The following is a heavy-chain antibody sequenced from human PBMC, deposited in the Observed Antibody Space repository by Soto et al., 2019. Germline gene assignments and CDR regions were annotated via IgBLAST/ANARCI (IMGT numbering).Heavy chain of an antibody. CDR2: ISGSGGST. J-gene: IGHJ4*02. CDR1: GFAFSTYA. CDR3: AKDQGSSWYEIDY. V-gene: IGHV3-23*01. Sequence: GGPLRLSCTASGFAFSTYAMSWVRQAPGKGLEWVSTISGSGGSTYYADSVKGRFTISRDNSKNTLYLQMNSLRAEDTAVYYCAKDQGSSWYEIDYWGQGTLVTVSS. D-gene: IGHD6-13*01.